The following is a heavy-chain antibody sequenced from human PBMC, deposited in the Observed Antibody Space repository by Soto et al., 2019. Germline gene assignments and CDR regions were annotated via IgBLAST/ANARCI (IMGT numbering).Heavy chain of an antibody. Sequence: PGESLKISCKASGYAFTDYWIAWVRRMPGKGLEWMGLIYPGDSNVRYGPSFQGQVTFSADRSITTAYLHWNSLKASDTAMYYCARQGNTAYGGNWSGPWGQGTLVTVSS. CDR3: ARQGNTAYGGNWSGP. V-gene: IGHV5-51*01. D-gene: IGHD4-17*01. CDR1: GYAFTDYW. CDR2: IYPGDSNV. J-gene: IGHJ5*02.